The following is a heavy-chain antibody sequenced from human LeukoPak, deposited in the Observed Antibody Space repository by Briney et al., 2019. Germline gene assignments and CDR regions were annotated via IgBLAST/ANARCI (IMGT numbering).Heavy chain of an antibody. D-gene: IGHD4-17*01. CDR1: GGSFSGYF. J-gene: IGHJ3*01. CDR3: ARQMTTLPLGRTFDL. V-gene: IGHV4-59*01. Sequence: SETLSLTCTVSGGSFSGYFWSWIRQPPGEGVGWRGHVYDSGGTTDSKPSLRSRVTVSVDSSTSQCSLNLYSVTAAATAVYYSARQMTTLPLGRTFDLWGQGTMVTVSS. CDR2: VYDSGGTT.